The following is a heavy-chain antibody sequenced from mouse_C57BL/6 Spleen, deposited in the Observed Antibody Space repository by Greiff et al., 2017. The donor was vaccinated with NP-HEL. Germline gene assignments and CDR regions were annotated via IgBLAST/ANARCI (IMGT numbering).Heavy chain of an antibody. CDR2: ISYDGSN. J-gene: IGHJ2*01. V-gene: IGHV3-6*01. Sequence: EVQLQESGPGLVKPSQSLSLTCSVTGYSITSGYYWNWIRQFPGNKLEWMGYISYDGSNNYNPSLKNRISITRDTSKNQFFLKLNSVTTEDTATYYCARDRGDSWDFDYWGQGTTLTVSS. CDR1: GYSITSGYY. D-gene: IGHD3-3*01. CDR3: ARDRGDSWDFDY.